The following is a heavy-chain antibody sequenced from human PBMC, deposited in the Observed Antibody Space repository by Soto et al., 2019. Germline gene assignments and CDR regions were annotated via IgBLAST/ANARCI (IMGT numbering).Heavy chain of an antibody. CDR3: AKELEVGATGVGGNDI. CDR2: IYSGGST. J-gene: IGHJ3*02. Sequence: GGSLRLSCAASGFTVSSNYMSWVRQAPGKGLEGVSVIYSGGSTYYADSVKGRFTISRDNSKNTLYLQMDSLRAEDTAVYYCAKELEVGATGVGGNDIWGQGTMVTVSS. D-gene: IGHD1-26*01. CDR1: GFTVSSNY. V-gene: IGHV3-66*01.